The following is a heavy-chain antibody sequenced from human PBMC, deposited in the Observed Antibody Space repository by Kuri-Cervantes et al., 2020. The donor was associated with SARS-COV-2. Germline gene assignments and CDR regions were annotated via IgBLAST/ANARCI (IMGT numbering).Heavy chain of an antibody. CDR3: AKDRMVQGVIRGTAFDP. CDR2: ISWNSGSI. J-gene: IGHJ5*02. CDR1: GFTFDDYA. D-gene: IGHD3-10*01. V-gene: IGHV3-9*01. Sequence: SLKISCAASGFTFDDYAMHWVRQAPGKGLEWVSGISWNSGSIGYADSVKGRFTISRDNAKNSLYLQMNSLRAEDTALYYCAKDRMVQGVIRGTAFDPWSQGTLVTVSS.